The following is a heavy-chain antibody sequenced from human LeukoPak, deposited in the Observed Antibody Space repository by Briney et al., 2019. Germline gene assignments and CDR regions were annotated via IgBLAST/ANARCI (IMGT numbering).Heavy chain of an antibody. D-gene: IGHD1-26*01. V-gene: IGHV3-23*01. CDR3: AKDPLGGGSSLINWFDS. J-gene: IGHJ5*01. CDR1: GFNFNSYW. CDR2: IGAYAART. Sequence: GGSLRLSCAVSGFNFNSYWMNWVRQAPGRGLEWVSTIGAYAARTYYADSVKGRFTTSRENSKSTLSLQMNSLRAEDTALYYCAKDPLGGGSSLINWFDSWGQGVWVTVSS.